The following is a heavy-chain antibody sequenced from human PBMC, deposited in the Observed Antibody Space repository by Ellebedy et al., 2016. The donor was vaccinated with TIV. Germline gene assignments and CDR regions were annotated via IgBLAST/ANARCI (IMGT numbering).Heavy chain of an antibody. CDR2: IYTGEST. CDR3: AKSGTTGSYYYYMDV. Sequence: GSLRLXXSVSGGSISSYYWAWIRQSAGKGLEWIGRIYTGESTNYNPSLQSRVTISVDPSKNQFSVTLNSVTAADTAVYYCAKSGTTGSYYYYMDVWGKGTTVTVSS. V-gene: IGHV4-4*07. J-gene: IGHJ6*03. D-gene: IGHD1-1*01. CDR1: GGSISSYY.